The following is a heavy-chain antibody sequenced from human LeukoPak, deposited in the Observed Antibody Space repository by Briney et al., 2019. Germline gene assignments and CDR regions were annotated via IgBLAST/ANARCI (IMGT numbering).Heavy chain of an antibody. CDR2: INPNSGGT. D-gene: IGHD6-13*01. Sequence: ASVKVSCKASGYTFTGYYMHWMRQAPGQGLEWMGWINPNSGGTNYAQKFQGWVTMTRDTSISTAYMELSRLRSDDTAVYYCATDRSYSGLSWFDPWGQGTLVTVSS. V-gene: IGHV1-2*04. J-gene: IGHJ5*02. CDR1: GYTFTGYY. CDR3: ATDRSYSGLSWFDP.